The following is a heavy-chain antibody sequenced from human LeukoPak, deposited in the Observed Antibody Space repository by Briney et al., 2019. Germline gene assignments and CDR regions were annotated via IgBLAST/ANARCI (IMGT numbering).Heavy chain of an antibody. Sequence: GGSLRLSCAASGFTFSSYAMSWVRQAPGKGLEWVSAISGSGGSTDYADSVKGRFTISRDNSKNTLYLQMSSLRAEDTAVYYCAKRLRDIVGARNAFDIWGQGTMVSVSS. J-gene: IGHJ3*02. CDR1: GFTFSSYA. D-gene: IGHD1-26*01. CDR3: AKRLRDIVGARNAFDI. CDR2: ISGSGGST. V-gene: IGHV3-23*01.